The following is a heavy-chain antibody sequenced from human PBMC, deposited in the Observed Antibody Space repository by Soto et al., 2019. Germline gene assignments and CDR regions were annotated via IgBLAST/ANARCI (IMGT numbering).Heavy chain of an antibody. CDR2: ISGSGGST. J-gene: IGHJ6*03. D-gene: IGHD3-10*01. CDR3: AKYLSSYGSGSYYNQFDYYYYYMDV. V-gene: IGHV3-23*01. CDR1: GFTFSSYA. Sequence: EVQLLESGGGLVQPGGSLRLSCAASGFTFSSYAMSWVRQAPGKGLEWVSAISGSGGSTYYADSVKGRFTISRDNSKNKPYLQMNRLRAEDTAVYYCAKYLSSYGSGSYYNQFDYYYYYMDVWGKGTTVTVSS.